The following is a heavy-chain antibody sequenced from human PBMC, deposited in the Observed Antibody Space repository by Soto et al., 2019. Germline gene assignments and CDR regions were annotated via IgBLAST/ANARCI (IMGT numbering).Heavy chain of an antibody. V-gene: IGHV3-23*01. CDR2: ITAGGFNT. Sequence: EVQLLESGGDLVQPGGSLRLSCVASGFTFSNDDLSWVRQASGKGLEWVSAITAGGFNTYYADSVKGRFTISRDNSKNTLYLQMNSLRSEDTAVYYCAKNIGGFRGYAKFDSWGQGTMVTVS. CDR1: GFTFSNDD. CDR3: AKNIGGFRGYAKFDS. D-gene: IGHD5-12*01. J-gene: IGHJ5*01.